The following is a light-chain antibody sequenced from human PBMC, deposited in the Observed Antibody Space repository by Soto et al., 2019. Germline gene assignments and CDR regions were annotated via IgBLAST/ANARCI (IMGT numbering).Light chain of an antibody. Sequence: EIVLTQSPATLSLSPGERATLSCRASQSVNNYLAWYQQRPGQAPRLLIYDASNSATGIPARFSGSGSGTDSTLTISSLEPEDFAVYYCQHRNNRPFSFGPGTKVDIK. CDR2: DAS. CDR1: QSVNNY. J-gene: IGKJ3*01. CDR3: QHRNNRPFS. V-gene: IGKV3-11*01.